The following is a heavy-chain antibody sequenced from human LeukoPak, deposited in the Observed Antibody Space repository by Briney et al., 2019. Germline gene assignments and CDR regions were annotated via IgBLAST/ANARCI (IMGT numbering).Heavy chain of an antibody. CDR3: ARDGSYYDSSGYPLTLDY. D-gene: IGHD3-22*01. J-gene: IGHJ4*02. V-gene: IGHV1-69*06. CDR1: GGTFSSYA. Sequence: SVEVSCKASGGTFSSYAISWVRQAPGQGLEWMGGIIPIFGTANYAQKFQGRVTITADKSTSTAYMELSSLRSEDTAVYYCARDGSYYDSSGYPLTLDYWGQGTLVTVSS. CDR2: IIPIFGTA.